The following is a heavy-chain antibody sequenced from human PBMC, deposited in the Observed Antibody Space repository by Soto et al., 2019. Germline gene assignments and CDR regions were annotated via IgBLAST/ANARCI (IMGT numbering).Heavy chain of an antibody. V-gene: IGHV4-39*01. CDR1: GGSISSSSYY. D-gene: IGHD5-12*01. CDR3: AKTNGRVAFDY. J-gene: IGHJ4*02. Sequence: SETLSLTCTVSGGSISSSSYYWGWIRQPPGKGLEWIGSIYYSGSTYYNPSLKSRVTISVDTSKNQFSLKLSSVTAADTAVYYCAKTNGRVAFDYWGQGTLVTVSS. CDR2: IYYSGST.